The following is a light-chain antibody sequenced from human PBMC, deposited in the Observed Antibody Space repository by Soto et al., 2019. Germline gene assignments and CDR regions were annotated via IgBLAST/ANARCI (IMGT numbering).Light chain of an antibody. J-gene: IGLJ1*01. CDR3: SSYTSSSTLV. Sequence: SALTQPSSLSGSPGQSITISCTGNNNDVGGYNYVSWYQQHPGKAPKLMIYDVSNRPSGVSNRFSGSKSGNTASLTISGLQAEDEADYYCSSYTSSSTLVFGTGTKVTVL. CDR2: DVS. V-gene: IGLV2-14*01. CDR1: NNDVGGYNY.